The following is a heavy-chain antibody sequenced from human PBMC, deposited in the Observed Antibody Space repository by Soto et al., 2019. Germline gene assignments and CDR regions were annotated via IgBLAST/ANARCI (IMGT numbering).Heavy chain of an antibody. CDR1: GGSISSYY. D-gene: IGHD3-22*01. J-gene: IGHJ5*02. V-gene: IGHV4-59*08. CDR3: ARQATGYYYGWFDP. CDR2: SYYSGST. Sequence: SETLSLTCTVSGGSISSYYWSWIRQPPGKGLEWIGYSYYSGSTNYNPSLKGRVTISVDTSKNQFSLKLTSVTAADTAVYFCARQATGYYYGWFDPWGQGTLVTVSS.